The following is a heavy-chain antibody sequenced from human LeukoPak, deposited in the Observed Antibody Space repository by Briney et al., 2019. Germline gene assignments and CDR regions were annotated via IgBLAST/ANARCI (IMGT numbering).Heavy chain of an antibody. V-gene: IGHV3-30*02. Sequence: GGSLRLSCAASGFTFSSYGMHWVRQAPGKGLEWVAFIRYDGSNKYYADSVKGRFTISRDNSKNTLYLQMNSLRAEDTAVYYCAGEYSSGWYRKEYNWFDPWGQGTLVTVSS. J-gene: IGHJ5*02. CDR3: AGEYSSGWYRKEYNWFDP. CDR2: IRYDGSNK. CDR1: GFTFSSYG. D-gene: IGHD6-19*01.